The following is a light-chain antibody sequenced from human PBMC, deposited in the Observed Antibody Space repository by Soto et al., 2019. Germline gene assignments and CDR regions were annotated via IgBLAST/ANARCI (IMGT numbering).Light chain of an antibody. Sequence: DIQMTQSPSSLSASVGARVTITCRASQSISSYLNWYQQKPGKADKLLIYAASSLQSGVPSRFSGSGSGTDGTITISSLQPEDCETYYGQQSYSTPRTFGQGTKVDI. V-gene: IGKV1-39*01. J-gene: IGKJ1*01. CDR2: AAS. CDR1: QSISSY. CDR3: QQSYSTPRT.